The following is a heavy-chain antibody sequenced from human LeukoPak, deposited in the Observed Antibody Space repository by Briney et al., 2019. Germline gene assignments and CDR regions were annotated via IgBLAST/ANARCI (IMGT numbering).Heavy chain of an antibody. Sequence: SETLSLTCTVSGASISSSSYYWGWIRQSPGKGLEWIGSIYYSGSTYFNPSLKSRVTMSVDTSKNHFSLKLTSVTAVDTAVYYCARHPGYYDSSGYYVSAFDIWGQGTMVTVSS. J-gene: IGHJ3*02. D-gene: IGHD3-22*01. V-gene: IGHV4-39*01. CDR2: IYYSGST. CDR3: ARHPGYYDSSGYYVSAFDI. CDR1: GASISSSSYY.